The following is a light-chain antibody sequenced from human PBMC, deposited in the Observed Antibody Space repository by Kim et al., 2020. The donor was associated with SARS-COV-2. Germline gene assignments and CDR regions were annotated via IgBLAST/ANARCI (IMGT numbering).Light chain of an antibody. V-gene: IGLV3-9*01. Sequence: VALGQTARITCGGNNIGSKNVPWYQQKPGQAPVLVIYRDSNRPSGIPERFSGSNSGNTATLTISRAQAGDEADYYCQVWDSSTVGGFGTGTKVTVL. J-gene: IGLJ1*01. CDR3: QVWDSSTVGG. CDR1: NIGSKN. CDR2: RDS.